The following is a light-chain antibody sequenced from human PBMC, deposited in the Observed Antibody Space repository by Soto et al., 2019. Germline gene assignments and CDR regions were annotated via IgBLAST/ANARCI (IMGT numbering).Light chain of an antibody. J-gene: IGLJ3*02. CDR1: SSDVGSYNL. V-gene: IGLV2-23*02. CDR3: CAYAGSSTLV. Sequence: QSVLTQPASVSGSPGQSITISCTGTSSDVGSYNLVSWYQQHPGKAPKLMIYEVSKRPSGVSNRFSGSKSGNTASLTISGLQAEDEADYDCCAYAGSSTLVFGGVTKRTV. CDR2: EVS.